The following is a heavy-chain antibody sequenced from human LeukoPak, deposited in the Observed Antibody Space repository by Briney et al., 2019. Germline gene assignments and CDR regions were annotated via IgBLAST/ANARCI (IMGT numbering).Heavy chain of an antibody. J-gene: IGHJ3*02. CDR3: AGDLNWKLFDI. CDR1: GFTFSSYW. V-gene: IGHV3-74*01. CDR2: IKSDGSDT. Sequence: GGSLRLSCAASGFTFSSYWMHWVRQVPGKGLVWVSRIKSDGSDTNYADSVKGRFTISRDNAKNTLYLQMNSLRAEDTAVYYCAGDLNWKLFDIWGQGTMVTVSS. D-gene: IGHD1-1*01.